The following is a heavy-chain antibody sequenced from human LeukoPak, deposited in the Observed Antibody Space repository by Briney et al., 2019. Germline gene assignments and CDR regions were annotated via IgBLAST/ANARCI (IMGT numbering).Heavy chain of an antibody. CDR3: ARRAAGHNWFDP. Sequence: SETLSLTCTVSGGSISSYYWSWVRQPPGKGLEWIGEIYHSGSTNYNPSLKSRVTISVDKSKNQFSLKLSSVTAADTAVYYCARRAAGHNWFDPWGQGTLVTVSS. D-gene: IGHD6-13*01. CDR2: IYHSGST. J-gene: IGHJ5*02. V-gene: IGHV4-4*02. CDR1: GGSISSYY.